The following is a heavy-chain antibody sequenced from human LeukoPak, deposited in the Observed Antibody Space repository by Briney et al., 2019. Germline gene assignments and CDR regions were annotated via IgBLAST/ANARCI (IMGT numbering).Heavy chain of an antibody. J-gene: IGHJ4*02. CDR1: GGSISSYY. CDR2: IYYSGST. Sequence: SETLSLTSTVSGGSISSYYWSWIRQSPGKGLEWIGYIYYSGSTNYNPSLKSRVTISVDTSKNQFSLQLSSVTAADTAVYYCATQERIYDVLTAYYNPKYFFDHWSQGTLVTVSS. V-gene: IGHV4-59*08. CDR3: ATQERIYDVLTAYYNPKYFFDH. D-gene: IGHD3-9*01.